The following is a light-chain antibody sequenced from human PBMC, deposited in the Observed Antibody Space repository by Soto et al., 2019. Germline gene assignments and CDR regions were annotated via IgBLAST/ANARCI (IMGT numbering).Light chain of an antibody. CDR2: TVS. Sequence: ALTQPASVSGSPGQSITISCTGTSSDVGLYDYVSWYQQHPGKAPQLMIYTVSNRPSGVSNRFSASKSGNTASLFISGLQAEDEADYYCSSYTSDSSYVFGSGTKVTVL. J-gene: IGLJ1*01. CDR1: SSDVGLYDY. CDR3: SSYTSDSSYV. V-gene: IGLV2-14*01.